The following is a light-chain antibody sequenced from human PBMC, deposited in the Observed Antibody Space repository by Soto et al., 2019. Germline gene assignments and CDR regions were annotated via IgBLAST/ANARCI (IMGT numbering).Light chain of an antibody. J-gene: IGKJ1*01. CDR3: QQYDSSPWT. CDR1: QSVSSSF. Sequence: EIVLTQSPGTLSLSPGERATLSCRASQSVSSSFLAWYQQKPGQAPRLLIYGASSRATGIPDRFSGRGSGTDFTLTISVLEPDDFAGYYCQQYDSSPWTFGQGTRVEIK. V-gene: IGKV3-20*01. CDR2: GAS.